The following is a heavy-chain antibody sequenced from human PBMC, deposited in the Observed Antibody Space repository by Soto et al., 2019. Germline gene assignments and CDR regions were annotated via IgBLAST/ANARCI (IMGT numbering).Heavy chain of an antibody. CDR3: AKRAVVGAARYFDY. J-gene: IGHJ4*02. CDR1: GFTFSGYA. V-gene: IGHV3-23*01. D-gene: IGHD2-15*01. CDR2: IGTSGSNS. Sequence: GGSLRLSCAASGFTFSGYAMSWVRQAPGKGLEWASTIGTSGSNSYYPDSVKGRFTISRDNSKNTLYLQMNSLRAEDTAVYYSAKRAVVGAARYFDYWGLGTLVTVSS.